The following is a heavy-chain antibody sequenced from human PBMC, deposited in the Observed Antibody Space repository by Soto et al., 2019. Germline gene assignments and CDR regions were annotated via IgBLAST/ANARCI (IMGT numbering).Heavy chain of an antibody. Sequence: SETLSLTCTVSGGSISSSSYYWGWIRQPPGKGLEWIGSFYYNGNSYYNPPLESRFTVSGDTSKNQISLKLSSVTAADTAVYYCARGLYRMAYYFDYWGQGTLVTVSS. J-gene: IGHJ4*02. D-gene: IGHD1-26*01. CDR1: GGSISSSSYY. CDR3: ARGLYRMAYYFDY. CDR2: FYYNGNS. V-gene: IGHV4-39*01.